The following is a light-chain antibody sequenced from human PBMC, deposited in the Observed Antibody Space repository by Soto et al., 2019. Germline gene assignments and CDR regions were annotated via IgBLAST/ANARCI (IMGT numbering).Light chain of an antibody. V-gene: IGKV3-20*01. CDR1: QSVSRNY. CDR2: TAS. J-gene: IGKJ5*01. Sequence: EIVLTPSPGTLSLSPVEGATLSCRASQSVSRNYLAWYQQKPGQAPRLLIYTASRRATGIPDRFSGSGSGTDFTLTISRLEPEDSAVYYCQQYSRAPITFGQGTRLEIK. CDR3: QQYSRAPIT.